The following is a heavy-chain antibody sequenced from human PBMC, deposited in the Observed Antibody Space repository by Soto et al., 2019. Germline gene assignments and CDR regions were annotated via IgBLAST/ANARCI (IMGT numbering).Heavy chain of an antibody. CDR1: GFTFSKYA. CDR3: ARGDSYYDFGIEC. Sequence: PGGSLRLSCAVSGFTFSKYAMSWVRQAPGKGLEWVSAISGSGGRTYYADSVKGRITTSRDNSKNTLFLQMNSLRDEDTAVYYCARGDSYYDFGIECWGQGTXVTVSS. CDR2: ISGSGGRT. V-gene: IGHV3-23*01. D-gene: IGHD3-3*01. J-gene: IGHJ4*02.